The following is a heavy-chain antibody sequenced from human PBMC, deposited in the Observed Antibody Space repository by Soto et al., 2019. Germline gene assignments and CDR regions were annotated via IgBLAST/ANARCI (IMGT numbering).Heavy chain of an antibody. CDR1: GFTFSNAW. V-gene: IGHV3-15*07. CDR3: TKFYLWFGETYGMDV. CDR2: IKSKTDGGTT. D-gene: IGHD3-10*01. Sequence: GGSLRLSCAASGFTFSNAWMNWVRQAPGKGLEWVSRIKSKTDGGTTDYAAPVKGRFTISRDDSKNTLYLQMNSLKTEDTAVYYCTKFYLWFGETYGMDVWGQGTTVTVSS. J-gene: IGHJ6*02.